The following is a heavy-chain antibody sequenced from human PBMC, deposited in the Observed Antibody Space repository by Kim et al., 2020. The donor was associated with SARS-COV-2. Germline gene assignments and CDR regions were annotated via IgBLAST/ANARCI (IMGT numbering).Heavy chain of an antibody. CDR3: ARLVRIRASAYPLDS. Sequence: ASVKVSCKTSGYNFGHYAIHWVRQAPGQRLEWMAWISGGNGDTKYSRNFQDRLTVTRDTSTKTAYMELSRLTSEDTAFYYCARLVRIRASAYPLDSWGQG. CDR2: ISGGNGDT. V-gene: IGHV1-3*01. CDR1: GYNFGHYA. J-gene: IGHJ4*02. D-gene: IGHD6-6*01.